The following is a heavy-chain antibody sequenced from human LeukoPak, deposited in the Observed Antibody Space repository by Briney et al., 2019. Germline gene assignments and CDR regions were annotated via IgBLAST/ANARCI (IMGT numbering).Heavy chain of an antibody. V-gene: IGHV3-7*03. CDR3: ARKAYGLDV. CDR1: GFTFSSYS. Sequence: GGSLRLSCAASGFTFSSYSMNWVRQAPGKGLEWVANIKQDGSEKYYVDSVKGRFTISGDNGKNSLYLQMNSLRAEDTAVYYCARKAYGLDVWGKGTTVTVSS. J-gene: IGHJ6*04. CDR2: IKQDGSEK.